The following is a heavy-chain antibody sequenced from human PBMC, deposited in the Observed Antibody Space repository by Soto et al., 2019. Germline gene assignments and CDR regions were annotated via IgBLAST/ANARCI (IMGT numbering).Heavy chain of an antibody. CDR1: GFTFSSYI. CDR2: ISSSNSYM. D-gene: IGHD5-18*01. CDR3: ARDRGYSYGHYYFDY. J-gene: IGHJ4*02. V-gene: IGHV3-21*01. Sequence: PGGSLRLSCAASGFTFSSYIMNWVRQAPGKGMEWVSSISSSNSYMYYADSAKGRFTISRDNAKNSLYLQMNSLTAEDTAVYYCARDRGYSYGHYYFDYWGQGTLVTVSS.